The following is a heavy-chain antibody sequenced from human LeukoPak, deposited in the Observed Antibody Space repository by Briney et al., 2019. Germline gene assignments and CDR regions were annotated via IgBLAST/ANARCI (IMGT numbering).Heavy chain of an antibody. J-gene: IGHJ4*02. V-gene: IGHV1-69*01. CDR3: AIFQGTYGDNDNDY. CDR2: IIPMVNTP. Sequence: ASVKVSCKASGGTFRSYAINWVRLAPGKGLEWMGGIIPMVNTPKYAQKFQDRVTITADESTSTGYMEVSSLRSEDTAVYYCAIFQGTYGDNDNDYWGQGTLVTVSS. CDR1: GGTFRSYA. D-gene: IGHD4-17*01.